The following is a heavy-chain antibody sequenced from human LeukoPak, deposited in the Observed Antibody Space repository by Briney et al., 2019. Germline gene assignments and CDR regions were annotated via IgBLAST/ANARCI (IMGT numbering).Heavy chain of an antibody. CDR2: IYYSGST. V-gene: IGHV4-31*03. CDR3: ARDLEGSLDY. Sequence: PWETLSLTCTVSGGSISSGGYYWSWIRQHPGKGLEWIGYIYYSGSTYYNPSLKSRVTISVDTSKNQFSLKLSSVTAADTAVYYCARDLEGSLDYWGQGTLVTVSS. D-gene: IGHD3-3*01. CDR1: GGSISSGGYY. J-gene: IGHJ4*02.